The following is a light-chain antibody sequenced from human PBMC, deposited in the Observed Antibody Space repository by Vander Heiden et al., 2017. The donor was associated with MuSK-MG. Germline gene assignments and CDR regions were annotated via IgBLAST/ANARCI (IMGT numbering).Light chain of an antibody. V-gene: IGKV1-33*01. CDR1: QDINNY. CDR3: QRYDNIPQYT. CDR2: DAS. J-gene: IGKJ2*01. Sequence: DIQMTQSPSSLSASVGDRVTITCQASQDINNYLNWYQQKPGKAPKLLIYDASNLETGVPSRFSGSEYGTDFTFTISSRQPEDIAPYYCQRYDNIPQYTFGQGTKLEIK.